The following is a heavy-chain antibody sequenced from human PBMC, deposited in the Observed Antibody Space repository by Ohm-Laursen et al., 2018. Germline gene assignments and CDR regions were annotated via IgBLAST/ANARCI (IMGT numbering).Heavy chain of an antibody. D-gene: IGHD6-19*01. CDR2: IWSDGSKK. CDR3: ARGGAVTGIDY. J-gene: IGHJ4*02. Sequence: SLRLSCAALAFAFSSSDMHWVRQAPGKGLDWVAVIWSDGSKKYYLDSVRGRFTISRDNSKNTLYLQMSSLRGEDTAVYYCARGGAVTGIDYWGQGTLVTVSS. CDR1: AFAFSSSD. V-gene: IGHV3-33*01.